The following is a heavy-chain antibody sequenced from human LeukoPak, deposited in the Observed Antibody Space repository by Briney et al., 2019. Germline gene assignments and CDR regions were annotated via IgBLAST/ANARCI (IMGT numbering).Heavy chain of an antibody. V-gene: IGHV1-46*01. CDR2: INPSGGST. J-gene: IGHJ3*02. D-gene: IGHD4-23*01. CDR3: AREPPLTTVVTPEDAFDI. Sequence: ASVTVSCKASGYTFTSYYMHWVRQAPGQGLEWMGIINPSGGSTSYAQKFQGRVTMTRDTSTSTVYMELSSLRSEDTAVYYCAREPPLTTVVTPEDAFDIWGQGTMVTVSS. CDR1: GYTFTSYY.